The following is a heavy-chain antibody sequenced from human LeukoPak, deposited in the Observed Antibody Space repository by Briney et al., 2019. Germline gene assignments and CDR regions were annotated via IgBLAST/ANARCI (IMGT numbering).Heavy chain of an antibody. CDR3: ALVTSGNWWFDP. Sequence: ASVTVSFRASVYTFTAYFIHWVRQAPGQGREWMGWINPDSGVTNYAQNLQARVTMTRDTSISTVFLDLSSLRSDDTAVYYCALVTSGNWWFDPWGQGTLVTVSS. V-gene: IGHV1-2*02. D-gene: IGHD2-21*02. CDR2: INPDSGVT. J-gene: IGHJ5*02. CDR1: VYTFTAYF.